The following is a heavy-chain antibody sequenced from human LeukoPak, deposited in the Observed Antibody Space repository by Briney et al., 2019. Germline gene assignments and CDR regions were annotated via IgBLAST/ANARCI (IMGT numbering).Heavy chain of an antibody. CDR3: ATGSNIGAMVVTIASAFDI. D-gene: IGHD4-23*01. V-gene: IGHV1-69-2*01. CDR1: GYTFTGYY. J-gene: IGHJ3*02. CDR2: VDPEDGET. Sequence: ASVKVSCKASGYTFTGYYMHWVQQAPGKGLEWMGLVDPEDGETIYAEKFQGRVTITADTSTDTAYMELSSLRSEDTAVYYCATGSNIGAMVVTIASAFDIWGQGTMVTVSS.